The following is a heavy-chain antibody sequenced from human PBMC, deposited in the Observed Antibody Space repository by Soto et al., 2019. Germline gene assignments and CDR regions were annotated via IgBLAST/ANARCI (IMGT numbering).Heavy chain of an antibody. CDR1: GGSIITGDHY. CDR2: IYYSGTT. V-gene: IGHV4-31*03. D-gene: IGHD3-22*01. Sequence: SETLSLTCTVSGGSIITGDHYWSWVRQLPGKGLEWIGYIYYSGTTYENPSLRSRLSMSVDTSKNQFSLRLSSVTAADTAVYYCAAYYDSSGPTFDFWGQGTPVTVSS. CDR3: AAYYDSSGPTFDF. J-gene: IGHJ4*02.